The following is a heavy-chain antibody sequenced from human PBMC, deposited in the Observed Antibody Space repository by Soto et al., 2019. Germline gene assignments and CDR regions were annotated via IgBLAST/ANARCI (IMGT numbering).Heavy chain of an antibody. V-gene: IGHV1-8*01. CDR1: GYIFTNND. CDR2: MNAGSGDT. J-gene: IGHJ5*02. CDR3: ARMASFGSLNWFDP. Sequence: GASVEVSCKASGYIFTNNDVSWVRQATGQGLEWMGWMNAGSGDTGYAQKFQGRVTMTRNISIATAYMELSSLRADDTAIYYCARMASFGSLNWFDPWGQGTLVTVSS. D-gene: IGHD5-18*01.